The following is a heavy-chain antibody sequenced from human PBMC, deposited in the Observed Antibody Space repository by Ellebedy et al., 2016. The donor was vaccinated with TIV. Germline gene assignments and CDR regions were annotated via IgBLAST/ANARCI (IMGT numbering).Heavy chain of an antibody. J-gene: IGHJ4*02. CDR3: ARELLESLQFDY. V-gene: IGHV3-23*01. CDR1: GFIFSSYD. D-gene: IGHD3-10*01. Sequence: GESLKISCAASGFIFSSYDMTWVRQAPGKGLEWVSEITGTGGRTYYADSVKGRFTISRDNAKNSLYLQMNSLRAEDTAIYYCARELLESLQFDYWGQGTLVTVSS. CDR2: ITGTGGRT.